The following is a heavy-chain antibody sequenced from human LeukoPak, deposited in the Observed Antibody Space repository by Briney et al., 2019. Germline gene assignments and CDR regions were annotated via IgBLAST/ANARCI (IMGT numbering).Heavy chain of an antibody. J-gene: IGHJ4*02. CDR3: ARGVPYDSWSGPHYSDY. CDR2: ISGSGGST. D-gene: IGHD3-3*01. V-gene: IGHV3-23*01. CDR1: GFTFSSYA. Sequence: GGSLRLSCAASGFTFSSYAMSWVRQAPGKGLEWVSAISGSGGSTYYADSVKGRFTISRDNSKNTLYLQMNSLRAEDTAVYYCARGVPYDSWSGPHYSDYWGQGTLVTVSS.